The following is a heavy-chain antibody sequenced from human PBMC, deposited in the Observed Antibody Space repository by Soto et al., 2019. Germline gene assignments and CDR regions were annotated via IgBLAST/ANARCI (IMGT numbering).Heavy chain of an antibody. Sequence: PSETLSLTCTVSGGSISSGGYYWTWIRQHPGKGLEWIGYIYYSGSTNYNPSLKSRVTISVDKSKNQFSLKLSSVTAADTAVYYCARASAPYGSGSYYYYYYYGMDVWGQGTTVTVSS. CDR3: ARASAPYGSGSYYYYYYYGMDV. CDR2: IYYSGST. V-gene: IGHV4-31*03. CDR1: GGSISSGGYY. D-gene: IGHD3-10*01. J-gene: IGHJ6*02.